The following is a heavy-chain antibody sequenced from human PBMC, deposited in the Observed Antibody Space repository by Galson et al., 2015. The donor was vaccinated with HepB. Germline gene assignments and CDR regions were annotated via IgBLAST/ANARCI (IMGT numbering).Heavy chain of an antibody. V-gene: IGHV3-48*01. CDR3: AKEGGYSYGPPRY. J-gene: IGHJ4*02. CDR2: ISSSSSTI. D-gene: IGHD5-18*01. CDR1: GFTFSSYS. Sequence: SLRLSCAASGFTFSSYSMNWVRQAPGKGLEWVSYISSSSSTIYYADSVKGRFTISRDNAKNSLYLQMNSLRAEDTAVYCCAKEGGYSYGPPRYWGQGTLVTVSS.